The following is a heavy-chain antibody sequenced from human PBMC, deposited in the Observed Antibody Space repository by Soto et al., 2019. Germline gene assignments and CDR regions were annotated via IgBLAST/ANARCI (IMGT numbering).Heavy chain of an antibody. J-gene: IGHJ4*02. D-gene: IGHD4-17*01. CDR1: GFTFSSYA. V-gene: IGHV4-59*01. CDR2: VYYSGTT. CDR3: ARTTAVPNTLRSRYFFDY. Sequence: GSLRLSCAASGFTFSSYAMSWVRQAPGKRLEWIGYVYYSGTTNYNPSLKSRVTISVDLSKNRFSLRLSSVTTADTALYYCARTTAVPNTLRSRYFFDYWGQGTLATVSS.